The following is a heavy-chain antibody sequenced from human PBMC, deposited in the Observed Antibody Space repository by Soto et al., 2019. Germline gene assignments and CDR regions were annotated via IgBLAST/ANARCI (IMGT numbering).Heavy chain of an antibody. CDR3: ASMLDHYYFDY. Sequence: RSDAGSRRRQARGQGHEWMGGMIPIFGTADYAQKFQGRVTITADESTSTAYMELSSLRSEDTAVYYCASMLDHYYFDYWGQGTLVTVSS. J-gene: IGHJ4*02. D-gene: IGHD1-1*01. V-gene: IGHV1-69*01. CDR1: RSDA. CDR2: MIPIFGTA.